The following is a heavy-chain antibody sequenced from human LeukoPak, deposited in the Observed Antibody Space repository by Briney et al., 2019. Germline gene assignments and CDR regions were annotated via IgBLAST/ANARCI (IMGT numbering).Heavy chain of an antibody. D-gene: IGHD5-12*01. CDR2: ISSSSSYI. CDR1: GFTFSSYS. J-gene: IGHJ5*02. CDR3: ARDLRAGIVATQFWFGP. V-gene: IGHV3-21*01. Sequence: GGSLRLSCAASGFTFSSYSMSWVRQAPGKGLEWVSSISSSSSYIYYADSVKGRFTISRDNAKNSLYLQMNSLRAEDTAVYYCARDLRAGIVATQFWFGPWGQGTLVTVS.